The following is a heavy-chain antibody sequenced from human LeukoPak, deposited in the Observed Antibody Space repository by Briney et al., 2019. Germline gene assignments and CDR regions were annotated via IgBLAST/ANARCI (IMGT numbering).Heavy chain of an antibody. J-gene: IGHJ4*02. CDR3: ARDRGSGYYYENPDS. D-gene: IGHD3-22*01. CDR1: GFTFSSYA. CDR2: ISYDGSNK. Sequence: GRSLRLSCAASGFTFSSYAMHWVRQAPGKGLEWVAVISYDGSNKYYADSVKGRFTISRDNSKNTLYLQMNSLRAEDTAVYYCARDRGSGYYYENPDSWGQGTLVTVSS. V-gene: IGHV3-30-3*01.